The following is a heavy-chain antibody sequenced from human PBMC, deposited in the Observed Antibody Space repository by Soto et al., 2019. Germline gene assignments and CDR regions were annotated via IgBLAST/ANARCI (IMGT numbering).Heavy chain of an antibody. CDR1: GASITTYY. V-gene: IGHV4-59*01. Sequence: SETLSLTCDVSGASITTYYWSWIRQAPGKGLEWIGNVYHTGTTDYNSSLKSRVTISVDTSKNQFSLNMNSVTAADTAVYYCARRLFGSGWTLDSWGQGALVT. CDR2: VYHTGTT. CDR3: ARRLFGSGWTLDS. J-gene: IGHJ4*02. D-gene: IGHD6-19*01.